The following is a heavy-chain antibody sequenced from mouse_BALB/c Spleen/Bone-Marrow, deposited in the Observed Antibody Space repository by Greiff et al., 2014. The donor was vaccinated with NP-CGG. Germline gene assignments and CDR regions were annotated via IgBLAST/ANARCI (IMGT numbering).Heavy chain of an antibody. CDR1: GYTFTSYW. V-gene: IGHV1-69*02. CDR2: IEPSDSYT. Sequence: VQLQQSGTELVRPGASVKLSCKASGYTFTSYWIHWVKQRPGQGLEWIGGIEPSDSYTNYNQQFNGKATFTVDTSSNTAYMQLSSLTSEDSAVFYCTRLDNWYFDVWGAGTTVTVSS. CDR3: TRLDNWYFDV. J-gene: IGHJ1*01.